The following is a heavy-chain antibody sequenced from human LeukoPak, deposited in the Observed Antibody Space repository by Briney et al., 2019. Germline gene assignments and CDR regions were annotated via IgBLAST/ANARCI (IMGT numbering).Heavy chain of an antibody. V-gene: IGHV3-74*01. J-gene: IGHJ4*02. CDR1: GFTFSSYW. CDR3: ARIRTGSGSYYYDGSGNSPFSY. CDR2: INTDGSST. D-gene: IGHD3-22*01. Sequence: GGSLRLSCAASGFTFSSYWMHWVRQAPGKGLVWVSRINTDGSSTSYADSVKGRFTISRDNAKNTLYLQMNSLRAEDAAVYPCARIRTGSGSYYYDGSGNSPFSYWGQGTLVTVSS.